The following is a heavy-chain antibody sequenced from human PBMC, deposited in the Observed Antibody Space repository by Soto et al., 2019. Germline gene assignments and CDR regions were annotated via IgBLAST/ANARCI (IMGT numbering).Heavy chain of an antibody. D-gene: IGHD6-13*01. CDR1: GASVSTSTYH. CDR2: VYYDGSP. V-gene: IGHV4-39*01. CDR3: ARHGAAVLYYYGMDV. Sequence: QLQLQESGPGLVKPSETLSLTCTISGASVSTSTYHWGWMRQPPGKGLEWIGTVYYDGSPYYNPSLKRRVTISVDTSMNQFSLKVTSVTAADTAVYYCARHGAAVLYYYGMDVWGQGTTVTVSS. J-gene: IGHJ6*02.